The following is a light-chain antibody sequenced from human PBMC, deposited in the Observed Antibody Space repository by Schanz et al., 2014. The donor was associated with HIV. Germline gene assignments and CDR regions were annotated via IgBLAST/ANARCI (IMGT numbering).Light chain of an antibody. V-gene: IGLV2-23*02. CDR3: CAYAGSSTYV. CDR1: SSDVGTYNR. Sequence: QSALTQPASVSGSPGQSITISCSGTSSDVGTYNRLSWYQQHPGKAPKLMIYEVSKRPSGVSSRFSGSKSGNTASLTISGLQAEDEGDYYCCAYAGSSTYVFGTGTKLTVL. CDR2: EVS. J-gene: IGLJ1*01.